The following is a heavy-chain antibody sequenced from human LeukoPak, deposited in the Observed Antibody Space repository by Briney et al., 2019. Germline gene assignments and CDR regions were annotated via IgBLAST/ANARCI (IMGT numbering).Heavy chain of an antibody. CDR3: AKEGMIMVTVVSFDA. J-gene: IGHJ5*02. CDR2: IGGIGGGT. D-gene: IGHD4-23*01. Sequence: PGGSLRLSCAASGFTFYNYAMNWVRRAPGKGLEWVSVIGGIGGGTYYADSVTGRFTISRDNSKNTVYLQMNSLRAEDTAVYYCAKEGMIMVTVVSFDAWGQGTLVTVSS. CDR1: GFTFYNYA. V-gene: IGHV3-23*01.